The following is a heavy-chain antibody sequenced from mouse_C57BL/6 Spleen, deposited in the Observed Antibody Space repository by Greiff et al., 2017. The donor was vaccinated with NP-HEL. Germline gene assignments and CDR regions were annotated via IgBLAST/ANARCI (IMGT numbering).Heavy chain of an antibody. CDR1: GYAFSSSW. J-gene: IGHJ2*01. D-gene: IGHD4-1*01. CDR2: IYPGDGDT. V-gene: IGHV1-82*01. CDR3: ARLLTGTSRFDY. Sequence: VQLQQSGPELVKPGASVKISCKASGYAFSSSWMNWVKQRPGKGLEWIGRIYPGDGDTNYNGKFKGKATLTADKSSSTAYMQLSSLTSEDSAVYFCARLLTGTSRFDYWGQGTTLTVSS.